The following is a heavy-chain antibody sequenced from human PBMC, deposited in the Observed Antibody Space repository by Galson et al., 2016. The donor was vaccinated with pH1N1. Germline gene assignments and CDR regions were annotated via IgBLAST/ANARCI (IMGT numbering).Heavy chain of an antibody. Sequence: SLRLSCAASGFTLGDFYMDWVRQAPGEGLEWVGRITKRPEGYTTQDAASVRGRFIISREDSKDLLYLQMNSLTTEDTAVYYCTRENHHKFDYWGQGTLVTVSS. CDR2: ITKRPEGYTT. V-gene: IGHV3-72*01. J-gene: IGHJ4*02. CDR3: TRENHHKFDY. CDR1: GFTLGDFY.